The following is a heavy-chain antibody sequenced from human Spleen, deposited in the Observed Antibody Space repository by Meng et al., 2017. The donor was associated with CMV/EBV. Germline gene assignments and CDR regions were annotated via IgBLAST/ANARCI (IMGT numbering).Heavy chain of an antibody. Sequence: SGGTFRSYVINWVRQAPGQGLEWMGGFIPVFGSPSYAQKFQGRVTITTDESSNTSYMELSSLSSDDAAVYYCARGADSGSFSYFDNWGQGTLVTVSS. V-gene: IGHV1-69*05. D-gene: IGHD1-26*01. CDR2: FIPVFGSP. CDR3: ARGADSGSFSYFDN. J-gene: IGHJ4*02. CDR1: GGTFRSYV.